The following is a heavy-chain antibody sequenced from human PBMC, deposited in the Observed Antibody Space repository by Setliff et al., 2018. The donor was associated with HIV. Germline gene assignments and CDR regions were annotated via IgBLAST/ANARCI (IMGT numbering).Heavy chain of an antibody. CDR1: GYTYTDYF. CDR3: ARQLSNSLDF. Sequence: ASVKVSCKASGYTYTDYFIHWVRQAPGQGLEWMGWIGPNHGDTRLTETFRGRVTMTRDTSLNTAYVELSGLRSDDTAVYFCARQLSNSLDFWGQGTLVTVSS. V-gene: IGHV1-2*02. CDR2: IGPNHGDT. D-gene: IGHD7-27*01. J-gene: IGHJ4*02.